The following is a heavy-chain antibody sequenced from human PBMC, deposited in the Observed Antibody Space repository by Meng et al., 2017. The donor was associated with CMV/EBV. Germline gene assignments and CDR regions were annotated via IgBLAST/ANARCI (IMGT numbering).Heavy chain of an antibody. D-gene: IGHD2-2*01. CDR3: AKDGVSTTSGYYGMDV. V-gene: IGHV3-30*02. CDR2: IRYDGSNK. J-gene: IGHJ6*02. CDR1: GFTFSSYG. Sequence: GGSLRLSCAASGFTFSSYGMHWVRQAPGKGLEWVAFIRYDGSNKYYADSVKGRFTISRDNSKNTLYLQMNSLRAGDTAVYYCAKDGVSTTSGYYGMDVWGQGTTVTVSS.